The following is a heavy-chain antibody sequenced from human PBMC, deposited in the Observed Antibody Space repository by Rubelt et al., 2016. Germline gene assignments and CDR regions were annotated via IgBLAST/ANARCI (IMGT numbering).Heavy chain of an antibody. Sequence: EVQLLESGGGLVQPGGSLRLSCAASGFTFSSYAMSWVRQAPGKGLEWVSGIYDGGGTYYADSVKGRFTISIDNAKTTVHLKMNSLRAEDTAVYYCVIERSIWGQGTLVTVAS. J-gene: IGHJ4*02. CDR2: IYDGGGT. CDR1: GFTFSSYA. CDR3: VIERSI. V-gene: IGHV3-23*01.